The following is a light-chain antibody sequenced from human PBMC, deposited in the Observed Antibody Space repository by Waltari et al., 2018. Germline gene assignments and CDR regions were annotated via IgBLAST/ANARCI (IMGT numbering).Light chain of an antibody. CDR3: QNHERLPAT. CDR2: AAS. V-gene: IGKV3-20*01. Sequence: LTQSPGTLSLSPGERATLSCRASQNIGTYLGWYQQKPGQPPRPLMYAASRRATGSPDRFSGSGSGTDFSLTISRLEPEDFAVYYCQNHERLPATFGQGTKVEIK. CDR1: QNIGTY. J-gene: IGKJ1*01.